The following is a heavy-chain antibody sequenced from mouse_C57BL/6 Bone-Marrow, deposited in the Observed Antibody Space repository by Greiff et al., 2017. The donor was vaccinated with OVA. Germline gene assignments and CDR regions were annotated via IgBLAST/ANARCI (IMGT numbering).Heavy chain of an antibody. J-gene: IGHJ1*03. CDR3: ARVGIYYYGSSWYFDV. Sequence: VQLQQSGAELARPGASVKLSCKASGYTFTSYGISWVKQRTGQGLEWIGEIYTRGGNTYYNEKFKGKATLTADKASSTAYMELRSLTSEDSAVYFCARVGIYYYGSSWYFDVWGTGTTVTVSS. D-gene: IGHD1-1*01. CDR1: GYTFTSYG. CDR2: IYTRGGNT. V-gene: IGHV1-81*01.